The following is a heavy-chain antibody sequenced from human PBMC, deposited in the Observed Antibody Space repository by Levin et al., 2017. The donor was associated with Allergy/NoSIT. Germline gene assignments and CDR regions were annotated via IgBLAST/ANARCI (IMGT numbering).Heavy chain of an antibody. CDR1: GFSFRSHW. D-gene: IGHD1-26*01. Sequence: GESLKISCAASGFSFRSHWMTEVRKAPGKGLEWVANIKQDGTEKYYVDSVKGRFTISRDNAKNSLYLQMNSLRVEDTAVYYCAREVGQPDYWGQGTLVTVSS. J-gene: IGHJ4*02. V-gene: IGHV3-7*01. CDR3: AREVGQPDY. CDR2: IKQDGTEK.